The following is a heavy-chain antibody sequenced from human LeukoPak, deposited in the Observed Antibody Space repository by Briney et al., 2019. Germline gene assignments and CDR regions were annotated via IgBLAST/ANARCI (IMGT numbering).Heavy chain of an antibody. CDR2: ISAYNGNT. D-gene: IGHD3-10*01. Sequence: ASVKVSCKASGYTFTSYGISRVRQAPGQGLEWMGWISAYNGNTNYAQKLQGRVTMTTDTSTSTAYMELRSLRSDDTAVYYCARDEEALYYGSGSYQPIDYWGQGTLVTVSS. CDR1: GYTFTSYG. CDR3: ARDEEALYYGSGSYQPIDY. V-gene: IGHV1-18*01. J-gene: IGHJ4*02.